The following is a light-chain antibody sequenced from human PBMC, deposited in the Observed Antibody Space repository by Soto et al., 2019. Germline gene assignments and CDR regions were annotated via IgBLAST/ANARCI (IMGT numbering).Light chain of an antibody. J-gene: IGKJ4*01. CDR1: QSVSSN. CDR3: QQYNKWPLT. V-gene: IGKV3-15*01. CDR2: GAS. Sequence: EILMTQSPATLSVSPGERATLSCRAGQSVSSNLAWYQQKPGQAPRLVIYGASTRATGIPARFSGSGSGTEFTLTISTLQSEDFAVYYCQQYNKWPLTFGGGTKVDIK.